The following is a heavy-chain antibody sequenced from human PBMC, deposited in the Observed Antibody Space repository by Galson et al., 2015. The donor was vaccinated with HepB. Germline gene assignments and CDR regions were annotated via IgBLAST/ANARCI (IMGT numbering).Heavy chain of an antibody. J-gene: IGHJ6*02. CDR3: ARVGAAAIYYYYAMDV. D-gene: IGHD6-13*01. V-gene: IGHV1-18*01. Sequence: SVKVSCKASGYTFTSYSISWVRQAPGQGPEWMGWINTYNGNTNYAQKLQGRVTVTTDSSTSTAYMELRSLRSDDTAVYYCARVGAAAIYYYYAMDVWGQGTTATVS. CDR1: GYTFTSYS. CDR2: INTYNGNT.